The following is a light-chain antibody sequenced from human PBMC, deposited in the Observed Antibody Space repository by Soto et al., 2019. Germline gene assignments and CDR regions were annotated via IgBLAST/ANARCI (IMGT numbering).Light chain of an antibody. J-gene: IGLJ1*01. V-gene: IGLV2-14*01. Sequence: QSALTQPASVSGSPGQSITISCTGTSSDIGNYNYVSWYQQHPSKAPKLMISEVSNRPSGVSNRFSGSKSGNTASLTISGLQAEDEADYYCSSYTSTSSYVFGGGTKVTVL. CDR2: EVS. CDR3: SSYTSTSSYV. CDR1: SSDIGNYNY.